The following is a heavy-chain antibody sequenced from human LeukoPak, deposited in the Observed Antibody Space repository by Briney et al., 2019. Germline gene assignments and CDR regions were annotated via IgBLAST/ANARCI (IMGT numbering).Heavy chain of an antibody. V-gene: IGHV3-23*01. CDR3: AKDLRQGDGFWEIDY. CDR1: GFIFSTHA. Sequence: GGSLRLSCAASGFIFSTHALSWVRQAPGKWLEWVSGIVGDGTTYYADSVKGRFIVSRDQSKHTVFLRMNSLRAEDTAVYYCAKDLRQGDGFWEIDYWGQGALVTVSS. CDR2: IVGDGTT. J-gene: IGHJ4*02. D-gene: IGHD5-24*01.